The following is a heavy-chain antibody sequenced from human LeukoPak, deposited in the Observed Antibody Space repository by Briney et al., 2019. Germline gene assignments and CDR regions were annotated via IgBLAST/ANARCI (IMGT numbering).Heavy chain of an antibody. Sequence: SETLSPTCAVYGGSFSGYYWSWIRQPPGKGLEWIGEINHSGSTNYNPSLKSRVTISVDTSKNQFSLKLSSVTAADTAVYYCARALRFLDRSSWFDPWGQGTLVTVSS. V-gene: IGHV4-34*01. CDR3: ARALRFLDRSSWFDP. J-gene: IGHJ5*02. D-gene: IGHD3-3*01. CDR2: INHSGST. CDR1: GGSFSGYY.